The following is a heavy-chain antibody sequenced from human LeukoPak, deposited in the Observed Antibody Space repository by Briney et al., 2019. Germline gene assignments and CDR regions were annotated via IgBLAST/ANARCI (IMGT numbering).Heavy chain of an antibody. J-gene: IGHJ4*02. CDR3: ARVTTGGYYNC. Sequence: PSETLSLTCNVSGGSISSGSYYWAWIRQPAGKGLEWIGRIYTTGSTHYNPSLKSRVTMSTDTSKNQYSLKLSSVTAADTAVYYCARVTTGGYYNCWGQGTLVTVSS. CDR1: GGSISSGSYY. CDR2: IYTTGST. D-gene: IGHD3-22*01. V-gene: IGHV4-61*02.